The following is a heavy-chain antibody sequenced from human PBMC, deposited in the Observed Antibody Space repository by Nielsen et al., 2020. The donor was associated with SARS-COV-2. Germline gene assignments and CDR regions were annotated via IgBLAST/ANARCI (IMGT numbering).Heavy chain of an antibody. CDR2: IYYSGST. CDR3: AGGYSSSYFDY. CDR1: GGSISSYY. D-gene: IGHD6-6*01. J-gene: IGHJ4*02. V-gene: IGHV4-59*01. Sequence: SETLSLTCTVSGGSISSYYWSWIRQPPGKGLEWIGYIYYSGSTNYNPSLKSRVTISVDTSKNQFSLKLSSVTAADTAVYYCAGGYSSSYFDYWGQGTLVTVSS.